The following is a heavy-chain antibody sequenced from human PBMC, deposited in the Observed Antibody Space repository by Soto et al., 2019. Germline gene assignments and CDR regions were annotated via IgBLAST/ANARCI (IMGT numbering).Heavy chain of an antibody. CDR2: MYYSGST. J-gene: IGHJ5*02. CDR3: ARLSKNWTSTCLDP. D-gene: IGHD1-1*01. CDR1: GCSISSSSYY. Sequence: PSETLSLTCTVSGCSISSSSYYWGWIRQPPGKGLEWIGSMYYSGSTYYNPSLKSRVTISVDTSKNQFSLNLSSVTAADTAVYYGARLSKNWTSTCLDPGGQGSLGTVSS. V-gene: IGHV4-39*01.